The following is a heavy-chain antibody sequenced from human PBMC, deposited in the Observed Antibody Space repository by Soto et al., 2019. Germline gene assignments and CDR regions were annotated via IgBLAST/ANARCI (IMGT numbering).Heavy chain of an antibody. CDR1: GGTFRNSA. V-gene: IGHV1-69*12. Sequence: QVQLEQSGAEVKKPGSSVKLSCKASGGTFRNSAISWVRQAPGQGLEWMGGIMPIFRTPDYAQKFQGRVPITADESTNTAYMELSGLRSDDTAVYYCARDNDRPQLGGNYYYILDVWGPGTTVTVSS. CDR2: IMPIFRTP. D-gene: IGHD1-1*01. J-gene: IGHJ6*02. CDR3: ARDNDRPQLGGNYYYILDV.